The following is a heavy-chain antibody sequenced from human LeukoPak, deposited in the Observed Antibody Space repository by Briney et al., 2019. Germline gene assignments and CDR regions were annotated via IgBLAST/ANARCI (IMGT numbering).Heavy chain of an antibody. D-gene: IGHD3-22*01. V-gene: IGHV4-4*02. J-gene: IGHJ4*02. CDR1: GFTFSSYW. CDR3: ARHAWYYDSSGYYYY. CDR2: IYHSGST. Sequence: GSLRLSCAASGFTFSSYWMSWVRQPPGKGLEWIGEIYHSGSTNYNPSLKSRVTISVDTSKNQFSLKLSSVTAADTAVYYCARHAWYYDSSGYYYYWGQGTLVTVSS.